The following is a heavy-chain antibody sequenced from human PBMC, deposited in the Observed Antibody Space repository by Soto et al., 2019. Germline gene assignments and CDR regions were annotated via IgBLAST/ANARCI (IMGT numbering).Heavy chain of an antibody. V-gene: IGHV5-10-1*01. Sequence: VESLKISCNGSGYSFTSYWINWVRQMPGKGLEWMGRIDPSDSHTNYSPSFQGHVTISADKSISTAYLQWSSLKASDTAMYYCARRNTGSWSFTWGQGTLVTVSS. D-gene: IGHD6-13*01. J-gene: IGHJ5*02. CDR3: ARRNTGSWSFT. CDR2: IDPSDSHT. CDR1: GYSFTSYW.